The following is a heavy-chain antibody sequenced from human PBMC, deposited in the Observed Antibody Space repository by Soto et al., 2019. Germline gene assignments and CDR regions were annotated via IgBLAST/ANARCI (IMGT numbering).Heavy chain of an antibody. CDR3: ARAVAPVTPLFDY. Sequence: EVQLVESGGGLVKPGGSLRLSCAASGFTFSSYSMNWVCQAPGKGLEWVSSISSSSSYIYYADSVKGRFTISRDNAKNSLYLQMNSLRAEDTAVYYCARAVAPVTPLFDYWGQGTLVTVSS. J-gene: IGHJ4*02. V-gene: IGHV3-21*01. CDR2: ISSSSSYI. D-gene: IGHD2-21*02. CDR1: GFTFSSYS.